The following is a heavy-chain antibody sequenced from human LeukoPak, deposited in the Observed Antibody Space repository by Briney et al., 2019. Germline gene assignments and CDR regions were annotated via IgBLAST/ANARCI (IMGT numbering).Heavy chain of an antibody. Sequence: SETLSLTCTVSGYSISSGYYWGWIRQPPGKGLEWIGSIYHSGSTYYNPSLKSRVTISVDTSKNQFSLKLSSVAAADTAVYYCAREHGGYGRGFENWGQGKKVTRSS. CDR3: AREHGGYGRGFEN. D-gene: IGHD5-18*01. J-gene: IGHJ3*02. CDR1: GYSISSGYY. CDR2: IYHSGST. V-gene: IGHV4-38-2*02.